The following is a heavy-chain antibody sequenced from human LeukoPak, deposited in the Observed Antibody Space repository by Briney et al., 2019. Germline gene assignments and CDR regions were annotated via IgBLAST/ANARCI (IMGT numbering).Heavy chain of an antibody. CDR2: TYYRSKWYN. D-gene: IGHD5-24*01. CDR3: TRGAPVGSSREFDY. J-gene: IGHJ4*02. V-gene: IGHV6-1*01. CDR1: GDSVSSNSAA. Sequence: SQTLSLTCDISGDSVSSNSAAWNWNRQSPLRGLEWLGRTYYRSKWYNDYAVSVKSRITINPDTSKNQFSLQLNSVTPEDTAVYYCTRGAPVGSSREFDYWGQGTLVTVSS.